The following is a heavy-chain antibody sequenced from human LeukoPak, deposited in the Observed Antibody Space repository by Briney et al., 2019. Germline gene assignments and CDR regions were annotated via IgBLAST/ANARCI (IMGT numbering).Heavy chain of an antibody. CDR1: GYSFTSYW. J-gene: IGHJ4*02. D-gene: IGHD2-15*01. Sequence: GESLKISCKGSGYSFTSYWIGWVRQAPGKGLEWVSAISGSGGSTYYADSVKGRFTISRDNSKNTLYLQMNSLRAEDTAVYYCAKPGSGGSRDYWGQGTLVTVSS. CDR3: AKPGSGGSRDY. V-gene: IGHV3-23*01. CDR2: ISGSGGST.